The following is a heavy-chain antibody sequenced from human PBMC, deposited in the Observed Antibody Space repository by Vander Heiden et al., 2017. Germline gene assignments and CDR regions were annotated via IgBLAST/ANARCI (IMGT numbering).Heavy chain of an antibody. J-gene: IGHJ3*02. V-gene: IGHV3-73*02. CDR2: IRSKADNYAT. CDR1: GFSCSGSA. CDR3: ARRDCFSSSCAFDI. D-gene: IGHD2-2*01. Sequence: VQLVESGGGWVQPGGPLKLSCAASGFSCSGSARHWVGQASGKGLEWVSRIRSKADNYATANAATLKGRFTISRDDSKNTAYLQMNSLKTEDTAMYYCARRDCFSSSCAFDIWGQGTTVTVSS.